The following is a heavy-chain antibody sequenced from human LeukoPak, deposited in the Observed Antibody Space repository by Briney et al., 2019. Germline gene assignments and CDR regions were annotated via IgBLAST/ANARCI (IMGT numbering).Heavy chain of an antibody. V-gene: IGHV3-15*01. CDR3: TWVGARYYFDY. CDR2: IKRRTNGCTT. D-gene: IGHD1-26*01. J-gene: IGHJ4*02. CDR1: XFTFNHAW. Sequence: ASXFTFNHAWMSWVRQAPGKRLEXVGRIKRRTNGCTTEYAEPVKRRFTISRDDSTNTLYLQMNSLKTEDTAVYYCTWVGARYYFDYWGQGTLVTVSS.